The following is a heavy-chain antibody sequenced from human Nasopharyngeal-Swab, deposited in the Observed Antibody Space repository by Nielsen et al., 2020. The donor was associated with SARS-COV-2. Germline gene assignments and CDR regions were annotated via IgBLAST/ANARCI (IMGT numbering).Heavy chain of an antibody. CDR2: IIPIFGTA. CDR3: ARGSRVVVPLLYYYYYMDV. Sequence: SVKVSCKASAGTFSSYAISWVRQAPGQGLEWMGGIIPIFGTANYAQKFQGRVTITADESTSTAYMELSSLRSEDTAVYYCARGSRVVVPLLYYYYYMDVWGKGTTVTVSS. J-gene: IGHJ6*03. D-gene: IGHD2-2*01. V-gene: IGHV1-69*13. CDR1: AGTFSSYA.